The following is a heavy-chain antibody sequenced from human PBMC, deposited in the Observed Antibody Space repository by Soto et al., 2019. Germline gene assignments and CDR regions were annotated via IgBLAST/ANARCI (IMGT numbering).Heavy chain of an antibody. V-gene: IGHV4-59*01. CDR3: ARDSSSWYPNSGDYYYGMDV. CDR1: GGSIDYYD. D-gene: IGHD6-13*01. J-gene: IGHJ6*02. Sequence: PSETLSLTCTVSGGSIDYYDWTWIRQPPGKGLEWIGYVSDSGSTKYNPSLRSRVTISVDTSKNRFSLKLNSVTAADTAVYYCARDSSSWYPNSGDYYYGMDVWGQGTTVTVSS. CDR2: VSDSGST.